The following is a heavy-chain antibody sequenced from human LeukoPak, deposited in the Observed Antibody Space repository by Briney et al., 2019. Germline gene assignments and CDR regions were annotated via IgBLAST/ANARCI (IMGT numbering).Heavy chain of an antibody. CDR3: ARDPSLRVTLDY. CDR1: GFTFSSYA. CDR2: ITGSGGST. J-gene: IGHJ4*02. V-gene: IGHV3-23*01. Sequence: GGSLRLSCAASGFTFSSYAMSWVRQAPGKGLEWVSGITGSGGSTYYADSVKGRFTISRDNSKNTLSLQMNSLRAEDTAVYFCARDPSLRVTLDYWGQGTLVTVSS. D-gene: IGHD5/OR15-5a*01.